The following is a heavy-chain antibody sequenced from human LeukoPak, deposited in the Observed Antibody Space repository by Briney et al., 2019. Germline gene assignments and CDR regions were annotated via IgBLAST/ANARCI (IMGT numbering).Heavy chain of an antibody. Sequence: GGSLRLSCAASGFTFSTHSMNWVRQAPGKGLEWVSCISSSSSDIKYADSVKGRFTISRNNAKNSLYLQLSSLRAEDTAVYYCARVPGGLEWADFDYWGQGTLVTVSS. CDR1: GFTFSTHS. V-gene: IGHV3-21*01. CDR2: ISSSSSDI. CDR3: ARVPGGLEWADFDY. J-gene: IGHJ4*02. D-gene: IGHD3-3*01.